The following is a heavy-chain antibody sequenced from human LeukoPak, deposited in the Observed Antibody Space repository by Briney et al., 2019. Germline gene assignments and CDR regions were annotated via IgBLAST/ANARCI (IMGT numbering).Heavy chain of an antibody. CDR3: ARDLGPLGAPSDY. V-gene: IGHV1-24*01. D-gene: IGHD1-26*01. Sequence: ASVKVSCKVSGYTLTELSMHWVRQAPGKGLEWMGGFDPEDGETIYAQKFQGRVTMTRDTSTSTVYMELSSLRSDDTAVYYCARDLGPLGAPSDYWGQGTLVTVSS. CDR2: FDPEDGET. J-gene: IGHJ4*02. CDR1: GYTLTELS.